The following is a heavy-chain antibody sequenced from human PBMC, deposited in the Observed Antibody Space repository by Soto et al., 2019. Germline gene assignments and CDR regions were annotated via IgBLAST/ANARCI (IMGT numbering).Heavy chain of an antibody. CDR1: GFSFSNYG. CDR3: ARDPRVETTLMAVFQG. D-gene: IGHD3-3*01. Sequence: QVQLVESGGGVVQPGRSLRLSCAGSGFSFSNYGMHWVRQAPGKGLEWVALIWYDGSNKYYADSVKGRFTISRDNSKNTLYLQMSSLRNADTAVYYCARDPRVETTLMAVFQGWGQGTLVTVSS. J-gene: IGHJ1*01. V-gene: IGHV3-33*01. CDR2: IWYDGSNK.